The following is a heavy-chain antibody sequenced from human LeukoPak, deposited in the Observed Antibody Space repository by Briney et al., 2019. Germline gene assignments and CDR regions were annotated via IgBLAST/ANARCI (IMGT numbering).Heavy chain of an antibody. V-gene: IGHV5-51*01. J-gene: IGHJ5*01. CDR1: GYNFTSYW. D-gene: IGHD6-19*01. Sequence: GESLKISCKCSGYNFTSYWIAWARQMPGKGLEWMRIIFPDDSDTRYSPSFQSLITIPADKSINTAYLQWSSLKASDTAMYYCARHSDITVADSWGQGTLVTVSS. CDR2: IFPDDSDT. CDR3: ARHSDITVADS.